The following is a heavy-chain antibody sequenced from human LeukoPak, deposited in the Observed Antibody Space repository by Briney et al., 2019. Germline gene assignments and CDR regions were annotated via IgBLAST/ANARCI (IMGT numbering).Heavy chain of an antibody. CDR3: ARAETDTANKSE. CDR2: INPNSGGT. J-gene: IGHJ4*02. D-gene: IGHD5-18*01. Sequence: GASVKVSCKASGYTFTGYYMHWVRQPPAQGLEWMGWINPNSGGTNYAQKFQGRVTMTRDTSISTAHMELSRLRSDDTAVYYCARAETDTANKSEWGQGTLVTVSS. CDR1: GYTFTGYY. V-gene: IGHV1-2*02.